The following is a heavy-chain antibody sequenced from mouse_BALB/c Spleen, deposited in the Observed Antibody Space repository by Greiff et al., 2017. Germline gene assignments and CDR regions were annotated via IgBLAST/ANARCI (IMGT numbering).Heavy chain of an antibody. Sequence: EVKLMESGPSLVKPSQTLSLTCSVTGDSITSGYWNWIRKFPGNKLEYMGYISYSGSTYYNPSLKSRISITRDTSKNQYYLQLNSVTTEDTATYYCARSGSNGEDWYFDVWGAGTTVTVSS. V-gene: IGHV3-8*02. CDR2: ISYSGST. J-gene: IGHJ1*01. CDR1: GDSITSGY. CDR3: ARSGSNGEDWYFDV.